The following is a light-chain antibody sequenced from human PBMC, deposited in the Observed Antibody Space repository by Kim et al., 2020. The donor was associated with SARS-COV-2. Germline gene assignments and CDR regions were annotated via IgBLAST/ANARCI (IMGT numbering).Light chain of an antibody. V-gene: IGKV3-20*01. J-gene: IGKJ4*01. CDR2: GAS. Sequence: EIVLTQSPGTLSLSPGERATLSCRASQSVSSSNLAWYQQKPGQAPRLLIYGASRRATGIPDRFSGSGSGTDFTLTISRLEPEDFAVYYCQQYGSSPLTFGGVTKVDIK. CDR3: QQYGSSPLT. CDR1: QSVSSSN.